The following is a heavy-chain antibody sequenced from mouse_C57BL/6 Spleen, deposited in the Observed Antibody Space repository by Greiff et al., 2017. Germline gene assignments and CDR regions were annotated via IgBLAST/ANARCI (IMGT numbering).Heavy chain of an antibody. Sequence: QVQLQQSGPELVKPGASVKISCKASGYAFSSSWMNWVKQRPGKGLEWIGRIYPGDGDTNYNGKFKGKATLTADKSSSTAYMQLSSLTSEDSAVYVCARDDIRSAACDYWGQGTTLTVSS. CDR2: IYPGDGDT. J-gene: IGHJ2*01. CDR3: ARDDIRSAACDY. V-gene: IGHV1-82*01. D-gene: IGHD2-3*01. CDR1: GYAFSSSW.